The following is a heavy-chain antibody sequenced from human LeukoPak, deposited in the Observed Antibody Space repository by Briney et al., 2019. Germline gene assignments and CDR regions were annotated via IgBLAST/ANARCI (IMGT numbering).Heavy chain of an antibody. CDR3: ARLHYGSGSFRYYYYYGMDV. J-gene: IGHJ6*04. D-gene: IGHD3-10*01. CDR2: ISAYNGNT. V-gene: IGHV1-18*04. Sequence: ASVTVSCKASGYTFTSYGISWVRQAPGQGLEWMGWISAYNGNTNYAQKLQGRVTMTTDTSTSTAYMELRSLRSDDTAVYYCARLHYGSGSFRYYYYYGMDVWGKGTTVTVFS. CDR1: GYTFTSYG.